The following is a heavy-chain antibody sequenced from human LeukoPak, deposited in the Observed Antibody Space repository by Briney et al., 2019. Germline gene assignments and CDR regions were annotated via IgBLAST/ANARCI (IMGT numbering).Heavy chain of an antibody. CDR1: GGSISSSSYY. CDR3: ARRQIAVAGFDAFDI. CDR2: IYYSGST. Sequence: SETLSLTCTVSGGSISSSSYYWGWVRQPPGKGLEWIGSIYYSGSTYYNPSLKSRVTISVDTSKNQFSLKLSSVTAADTAVYYCARRQIAVAGFDAFDIWGQGTMVTVSS. D-gene: IGHD6-19*01. V-gene: IGHV4-39*01. J-gene: IGHJ3*02.